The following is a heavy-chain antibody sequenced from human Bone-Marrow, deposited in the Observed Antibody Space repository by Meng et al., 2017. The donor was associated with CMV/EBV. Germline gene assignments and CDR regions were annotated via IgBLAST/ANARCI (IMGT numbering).Heavy chain of an antibody. CDR1: GYTFTSYY. CDR3: ARPRGDFRIRRYDVHYYGMDV. J-gene: IGHJ6*02. Sequence: ASVKVSCKASGYTFTSYYMHWVRQAPGQGFEWMGIINPSGGSTSYAQKFQGRVTMTRDTSTSTVYMELSSLRSEDTAVYYCARPRGDFRIRRYDVHYYGMDVWGQGTTVTVSS. CDR2: INPSGGST. V-gene: IGHV1-46*01. D-gene: IGHD2-15*01.